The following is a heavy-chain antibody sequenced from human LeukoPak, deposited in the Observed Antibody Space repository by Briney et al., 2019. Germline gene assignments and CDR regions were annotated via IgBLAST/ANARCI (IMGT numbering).Heavy chain of an antibody. CDR2: ISSSSSYI. J-gene: IGHJ4*02. Sequence: GGSLRLSCAASGFTFSSYSMNWVRQAPGKGLEWVSSISSSSSYIYYADSVKGRFTLSRENAKHSLYLQMNSLRAEDTAVYYCARFYGSGQVAWGQGTLVTVSS. V-gene: IGHV3-21*01. CDR3: ARFYGSGQVA. D-gene: IGHD3-10*01. CDR1: GFTFSSYS.